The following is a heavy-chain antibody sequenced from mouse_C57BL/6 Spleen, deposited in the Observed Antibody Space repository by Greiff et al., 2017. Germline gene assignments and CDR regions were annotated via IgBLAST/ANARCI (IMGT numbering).Heavy chain of an antibody. J-gene: IGHJ4*01. Sequence: VKLMESGAELVKPGASVKISCKASGYSFSSYWMNWVKQRPGKGLEWIGQIYPGDGDTNYNGKFKGKATLTADKSSSTAYMQLSSLTSEDSAVYFCANDYSYYAMDYWGQGTSVTVSS. V-gene: IGHV1-80*01. CDR3: ANDYSYYAMDY. CDR2: IYPGDGDT. D-gene: IGHD2-4*01. CDR1: GYSFSSYW.